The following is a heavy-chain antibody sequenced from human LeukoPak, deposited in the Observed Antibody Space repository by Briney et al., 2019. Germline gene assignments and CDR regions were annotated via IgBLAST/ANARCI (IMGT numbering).Heavy chain of an antibody. Sequence: GSSVKVSCKASGGTFSSYAISWVRQAPGQGLEWMAWISAYNGNTNYAQKLQGRVTMTTDTSTSTAYMELRSLRSDDTAVYYCAVKSLSMVRGVESFVWGQGTLVTVSS. V-gene: IGHV1-18*01. D-gene: IGHD3-10*01. CDR3: AVKSLSMVRGVESFV. CDR1: GGTFSSYA. J-gene: IGHJ4*02. CDR2: ISAYNGNT.